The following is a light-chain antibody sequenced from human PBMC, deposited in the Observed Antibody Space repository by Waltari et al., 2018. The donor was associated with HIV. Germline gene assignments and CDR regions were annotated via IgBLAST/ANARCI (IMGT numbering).Light chain of an antibody. CDR3: QQYNSWPPS. CDR2: DAS. V-gene: IGKV3-15*01. CDR1: QSVSKN. J-gene: IGKJ3*01. Sequence: EIVMTHSPATLCVSPEARPLHSCRGSQSVSKNLALYQQKPGQPPRLLIHDASTRATGIPARLTGRGSGTEFTLTLSNVQSEDFAVYYCQQYNSWPPSFGPGTKVDIK.